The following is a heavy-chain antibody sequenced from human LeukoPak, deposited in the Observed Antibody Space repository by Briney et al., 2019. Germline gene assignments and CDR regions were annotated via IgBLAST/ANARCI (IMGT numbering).Heavy chain of an antibody. D-gene: IGHD6-13*01. CDR2: FSRSGPDT. CDR1: GFTFGSSA. Sequence: GGSLRLSCAASGFTFGSSAMSWVCQAPGKGPEWVSTFSRSGPDTYYADSVKGRFTIFRDNSKNTLYLQMNSLRAEDTAVYYCAKGSLGSWYYFDYWGQGTLVTVSS. V-gene: IGHV3-23*01. J-gene: IGHJ4*02. CDR3: AKGSLGSWYYFDY.